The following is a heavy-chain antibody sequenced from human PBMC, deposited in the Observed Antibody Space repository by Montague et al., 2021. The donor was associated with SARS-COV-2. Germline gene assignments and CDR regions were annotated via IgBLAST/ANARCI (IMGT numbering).Heavy chain of an antibody. V-gene: IGHV3-9*01. CDR3: AFYGDYALDY. J-gene: IGHJ4*02. Sequence: SLILSCAASGFTFEDYAMHWVRQAPVKGLEWVSGISWNSGSIGYXDSVKGRFTISRDNAKNSLYLQMNSLRAGDTALYYCAFYGDYALDYWGQGTLVTVAS. CDR2: ISWNSGSI. CDR1: GFTFEDYA. D-gene: IGHD4-17*01.